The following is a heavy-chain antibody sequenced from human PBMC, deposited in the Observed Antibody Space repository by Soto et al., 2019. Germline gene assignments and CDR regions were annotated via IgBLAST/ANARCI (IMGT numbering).Heavy chain of an antibody. Sequence: EVQLLESGGGLVQPGGSLRLSCAASGFTFSSCAMSWVRQVPGKGLEWVSGISESGADTYYADSVKGQFSISRDNSKNTLNLQMNSLRAEDTAVYYCAKETELRHFDSDYWGQGTLVTVSS. CDR3: AKETELRHFDSDY. J-gene: IGHJ4*02. V-gene: IGHV3-23*01. CDR2: ISESGADT. CDR1: GFTFSSCA. D-gene: IGHD3-9*01.